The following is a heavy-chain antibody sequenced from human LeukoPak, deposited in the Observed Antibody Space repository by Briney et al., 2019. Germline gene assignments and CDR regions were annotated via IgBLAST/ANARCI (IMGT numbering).Heavy chain of an antibody. CDR2: INHSGST. CDR1: GGSFSGYY. J-gene: IGHJ6*03. CDR3: ARVEEGYGSGRRENYYYYYMDV. V-gene: IGHV4-34*01. Sequence: PSETLSLTCAVYGGSFSGYYWSWIRQPPGKGLEWIGEINHSGSTNYNPSLKSRVTISVDTSKNQFSLKLSSVTAADTAVYYCARVEEGYGSGRRENYYYYYMDVWGKGTTATISS. D-gene: IGHD3-10*01.